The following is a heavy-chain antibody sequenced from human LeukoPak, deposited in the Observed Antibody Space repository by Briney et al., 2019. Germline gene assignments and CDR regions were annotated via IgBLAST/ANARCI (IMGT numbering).Heavy chain of an antibody. J-gene: IGHJ3*02. Sequence: PSETLSLTCTVSGGSISSYYWIWMRQPPGKGLEWIGYLYNTGSTNYNPSLKSRLTISVDMSKSQLSLKPSSVTAADTAVYYCARGVTSPLDAFDIWARGQWSPSLQ. CDR2: LYNTGST. CDR3: ARGVTSPLDAFDI. V-gene: IGHV4-59*01. CDR1: GGSISSYY. D-gene: IGHD1-26*01.